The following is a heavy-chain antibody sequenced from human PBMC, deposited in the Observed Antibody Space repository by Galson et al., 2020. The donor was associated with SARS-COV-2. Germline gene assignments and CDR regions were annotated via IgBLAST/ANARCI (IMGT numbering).Heavy chain of an antibody. J-gene: IGHJ2*01. CDR3: ARDQGYCSGGSCSWWYFDV. CDR2: IYDSESA. CDR1: GGSISSGDHY. Sequence: SQTLSLTCTVSGGSISSGDHYWSWFRQPPVKGLEWIGNIYDSESADYNLSLESRVTISIDTSKNQFSLKLSSVTAADTALYYCARDQGYCSGGSCSWWYFDVWGRGTLVTVSS. D-gene: IGHD2-15*01. V-gene: IGHV4-30-4*01.